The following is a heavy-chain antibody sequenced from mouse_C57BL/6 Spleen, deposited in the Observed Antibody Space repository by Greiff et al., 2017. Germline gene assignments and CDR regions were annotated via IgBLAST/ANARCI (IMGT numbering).Heavy chain of an antibody. J-gene: IGHJ4*01. V-gene: IGHV1-82*01. D-gene: IGHD2-2*01. CDR2: IYPGDGDT. CDR3: ARFGYYYAMDY. CDR1: GYAFSSSW. Sequence: QVQLQQSGPELVKPGASVKISCKASGYAFSSSWMNWVKQRPGKGLEWIGRIYPGDGDTNYNGKFKGKATLTADKSSSTAYMQLSSLTSEDSAVYFCARFGYYYAMDYWGQGTSVTVSS.